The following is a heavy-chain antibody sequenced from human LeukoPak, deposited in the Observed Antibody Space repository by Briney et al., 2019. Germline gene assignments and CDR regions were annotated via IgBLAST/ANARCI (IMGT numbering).Heavy chain of an antibody. D-gene: IGHD3-3*01. J-gene: IGHJ6*03. Sequence: SETLSLTCSVSGGSISSRSYYWSWIRQPAGKGLEWIGRIYTSGSTNYNPSLKSRVTISVDTSKDQFSLKLSSVTAADTAVYYCAGVVEDYDFWSGYNYYYYYMDVWGKGTTVTVSS. V-gene: IGHV4-61*02. CDR1: GGSISSRSYY. CDR2: IYTSGST. CDR3: AGVVEDYDFWSGYNYYYYYMDV.